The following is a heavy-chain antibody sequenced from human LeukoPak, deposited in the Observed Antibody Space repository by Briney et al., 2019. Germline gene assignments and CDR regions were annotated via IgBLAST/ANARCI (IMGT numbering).Heavy chain of an antibody. CDR1: GFTFSSYW. J-gene: IGHJ6*03. CDR3: ARVYEYYGSTKPLVGVGYMDV. V-gene: IGHV3-7*01. CDR2: IKQDGSEK. D-gene: IGHD3-10*01. Sequence: GGSLRLSCAASGFTFSSYWMSWVRQAPGKGLEWVANIKQDGSEKYYVDSVKGRFTISRDKAKNSLYLQMNSLRAEDTAVYYCARVYEYYGSTKPLVGVGYMDVWGKGTTVTISS.